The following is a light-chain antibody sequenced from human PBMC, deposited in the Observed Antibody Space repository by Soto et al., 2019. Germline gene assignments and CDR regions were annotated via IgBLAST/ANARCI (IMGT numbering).Light chain of an antibody. CDR3: QQYNNWPFT. J-gene: IGKJ3*01. Sequence: EIVMTQSPATLSVSRGERATLSCRASQSISSDLAWYQQKPGQAPRLLIHGASTRATGIPATFSGSGSGTEFTLTISSLQSEDFAVYYCQQYNNWPFTFGPGTKVDIK. CDR2: GAS. V-gene: IGKV3-15*01. CDR1: QSISSD.